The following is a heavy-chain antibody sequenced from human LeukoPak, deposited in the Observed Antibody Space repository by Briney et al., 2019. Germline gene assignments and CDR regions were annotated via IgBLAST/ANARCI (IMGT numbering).Heavy chain of an antibody. CDR1: GGTFSSYA. V-gene: IGHV1-69*13. D-gene: IGHD2-2*01. Sequence: GASVKVSCKASGGTFSSYAISWVRQAPGQGLEWMGGIIPIFGTANYAQKFQGRVTITADESTSTAYMELSSLRSEDTAVYYCARDSGPAAYYNWFEPWGQGTLVTVSS. CDR3: ARDSGPAAYYNWFEP. CDR2: IIPIFGTA. J-gene: IGHJ5*02.